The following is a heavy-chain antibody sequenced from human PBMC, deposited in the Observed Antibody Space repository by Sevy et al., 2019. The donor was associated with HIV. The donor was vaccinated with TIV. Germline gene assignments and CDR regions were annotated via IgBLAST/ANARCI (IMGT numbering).Heavy chain of an antibody. CDR1: GYTLNQLS. CDR3: ATTKDYYDSSGSPFDY. J-gene: IGHJ4*02. Sequence: ASVKVSCKVSGYTLNQLSMHWVRQAPGKGLEWMGSFDPEDGETLYAQKFQGRVTMTEDTSTDTAYMELRSLRSEDTAVYCCATTKDYYDSSGSPFDYWGQGTLVTVSS. D-gene: IGHD3-22*01. CDR2: FDPEDGET. V-gene: IGHV1-24*01.